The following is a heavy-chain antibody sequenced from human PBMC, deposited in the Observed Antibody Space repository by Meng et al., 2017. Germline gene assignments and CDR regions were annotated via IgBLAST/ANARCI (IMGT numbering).Heavy chain of an antibody. J-gene: IGHJ4*02. Sequence: GPGCGKPWGPPSLTPPGSGGSSRSSNWWSSVSQPPGKGLEWIGEIYHSGSTNYNPSLKSRVTISVDKSKNQFSLKLSSVTAADTAVYYCARWSIYCSGGSCYSFDYWGQGTLVTVSS. CDR2: IYHSGST. CDR1: GGSSRSSNW. CDR3: ARWSIYCSGGSCYSFDY. D-gene: IGHD2-15*01. V-gene: IGHV4-4*02.